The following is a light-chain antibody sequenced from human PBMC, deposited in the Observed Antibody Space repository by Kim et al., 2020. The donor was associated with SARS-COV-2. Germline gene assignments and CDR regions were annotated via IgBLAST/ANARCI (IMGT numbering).Light chain of an antibody. V-gene: IGLV2-14*03. Sequence: QSALTQPASVSGSPGQSITISCTGTSSDVGAYDYVSWYQQHLGQAPKLIIYDVIHRPSGVSARFSASKSGNTASLTISGLQAGDEADYYCSSYSSGGSNYVFGRGTKVPVL. J-gene: IGLJ1*01. CDR3: SSYSSGGSNYV. CDR1: SSDVGAYDY. CDR2: DVI.